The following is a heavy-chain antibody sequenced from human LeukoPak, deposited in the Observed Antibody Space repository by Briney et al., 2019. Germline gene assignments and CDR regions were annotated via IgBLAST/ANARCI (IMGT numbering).Heavy chain of an antibody. V-gene: IGHV4-4*09. Sequence: PSETLSLICSVSGVSISGYYWSWIRQPPGKGLEWIGYIYTSGSTNYNPSLQSRVTMSVDTSKSQFSLKLSSVTAADTAVYYCAHGGNSGSYAENWGQGIPVTVSS. CDR1: GVSISGYY. D-gene: IGHD1-26*01. CDR3: AHGGNSGSYAEN. J-gene: IGHJ4*02. CDR2: IYTSGST.